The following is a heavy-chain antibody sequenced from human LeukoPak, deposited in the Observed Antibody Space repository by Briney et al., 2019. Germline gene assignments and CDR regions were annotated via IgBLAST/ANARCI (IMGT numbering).Heavy chain of an antibody. J-gene: IGHJ4*02. CDR2: IYYSGST. D-gene: IGHD6-19*01. CDR3: AREKAVAGRPFDY. Sequence: PSETLSLTCTVSGGSISSSSYYWGWIRQPPGKGLEWIGSIYYSGSTYYNPSLKSRVTISVDTSKNQFSLKLSSVTAADTAVYYCAREKAVAGRPFDYWGQGTLVTVSS. CDR1: GGSISSSSYY. V-gene: IGHV4-39*07.